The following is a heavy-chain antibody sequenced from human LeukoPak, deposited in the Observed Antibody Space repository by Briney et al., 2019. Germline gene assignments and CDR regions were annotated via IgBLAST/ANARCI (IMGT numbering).Heavy chain of an antibody. CDR2: IKQDGSEK. D-gene: IGHD3-3*01. CDR3: ARESYYDFC. Sequence: GGSLRLSCAVSGFTFSSYWMTWVRHAPGKGLEWVANIKQDGSEKNYVDSVKGRFIISRDNAKNSLYLQMNSLRAEDTAVYYCARESYYDFCWGQGTLVTVSS. V-gene: IGHV3-7*01. CDR1: GFTFSSYW. J-gene: IGHJ4*02.